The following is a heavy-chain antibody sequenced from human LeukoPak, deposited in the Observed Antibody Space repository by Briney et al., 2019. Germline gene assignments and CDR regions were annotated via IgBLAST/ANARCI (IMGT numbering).Heavy chain of an antibody. CDR3: AKVSGYSYGRLDY. V-gene: IGHV3-30*18. J-gene: IGHJ4*02. Sequence: GGSLRLSCAASGFTFSSYGMHWVRQAPGKGLEWLAVISYDGSRKIYADSVKGRFTISRDNSKDTLYLQMNSLRPEDTAVYHCAKVSGYSYGRLDYWGQGTLVTVSS. CDR1: GFTFSSYG. CDR2: ISYDGSRK. D-gene: IGHD5-18*01.